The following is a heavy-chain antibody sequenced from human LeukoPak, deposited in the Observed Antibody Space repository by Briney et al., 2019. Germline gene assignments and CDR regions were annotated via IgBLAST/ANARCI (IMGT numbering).Heavy chain of an antibody. V-gene: IGHV5-51*01. CDR3: ARSGWYCGGDCYHLFDY. J-gene: IGHJ4*02. Sequence: GESLKISCKGSGYSFTSYWIGWVRQMPGKGLEWMGIIYPGDSDTRYSPSFQGQVTISADKSISTAYLQWSSLKASDTAMYYCARSGWYCGGDCYHLFDYWGQGTLVTVSS. CDR2: IYPGDSDT. D-gene: IGHD2-21*02. CDR1: GYSFTSYW.